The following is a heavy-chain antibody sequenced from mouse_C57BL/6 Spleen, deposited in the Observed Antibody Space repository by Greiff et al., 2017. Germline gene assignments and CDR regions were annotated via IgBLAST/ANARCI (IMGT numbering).Heavy chain of an antibody. CDR2: ISSGGSYT. Sequence: EVKLQESGGDLVKPGGSLKLSCAASGFTFSSYGMSWVRQTPDKRLEWVATISSGGSYTYYPDSVKGRFTISRDNAKNTLYLQMSSLKSEDTAMYYCARSYYYNYAMDYWGQGTSVTVSS. CDR1: GFTFSSYG. CDR3: ARSYYYNYAMDY. D-gene: IGHD1-1*01. V-gene: IGHV5-6*01. J-gene: IGHJ4*01.